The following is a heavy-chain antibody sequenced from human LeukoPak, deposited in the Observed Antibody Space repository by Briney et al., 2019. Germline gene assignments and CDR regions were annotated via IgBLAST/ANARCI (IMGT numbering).Heavy chain of an antibody. CDR2: IRGSGDRT. J-gene: IGHJ6*03. Sequence: GGSLRLSCTTSGFTFGDYGMSWVRQAPGKGLEWVSAIRGSGDRTHYADSVKGRFTISRDNSKNTLYLQMNSLRAEDTAVYYCAKDSKIVGATFRSYHYMDVWGKGTAVTVSS. V-gene: IGHV3-23*01. CDR1: GFTFGDYG. D-gene: IGHD1-26*01. CDR3: AKDSKIVGATFRSYHYMDV.